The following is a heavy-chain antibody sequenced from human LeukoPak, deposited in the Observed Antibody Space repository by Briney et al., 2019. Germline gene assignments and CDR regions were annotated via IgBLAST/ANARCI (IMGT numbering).Heavy chain of an antibody. V-gene: IGHV3-23*01. CDR3: AKDQYSSCWYS. D-gene: IGHD6-13*01. CDR2: ISGSGGST. J-gene: IGHJ4*02. CDR1: GFTFSSYA. Sequence: GGSLRLSCAASGFTFSSYAMGWVRQAPGKGLEWVSAISGSGGSTYYADSVKGRFTISRDNSKNTLYLQMNSLRAEDTAVYYCAKDQYSSCWYSWGQGTLVTVSS.